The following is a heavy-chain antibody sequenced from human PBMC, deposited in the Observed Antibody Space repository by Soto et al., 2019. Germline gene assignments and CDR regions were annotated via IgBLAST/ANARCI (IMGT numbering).Heavy chain of an antibody. Sequence: GGSLRLSCVASGFSFDDYSMNWVRQAPGKGLEWVSGINWNSGNKIYADSVKGRFTISRDNAENSLYLQMNSLRPEDTALYHCAKTDLPRWEVPYINYFDAWGQGAQVTV. CDR2: INWNSGNK. V-gene: IGHV3-9*01. CDR1: GFSFDDYS. J-gene: IGHJ5*02. D-gene: IGHD1-26*01. CDR3: AKTDLPRWEVPYINYFDA.